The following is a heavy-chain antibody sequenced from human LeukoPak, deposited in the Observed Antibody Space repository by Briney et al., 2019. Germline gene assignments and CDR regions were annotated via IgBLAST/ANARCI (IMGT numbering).Heavy chain of an antibody. CDR2: IYYSGST. Sequence: KPSETLSLTCSFSGGSISSYYWSWIRQPPGKGLEWIGYIYYSGSTNYNPSLKSRVTISVDTSKNQFSLKLSSVTAADTAVYYCARGAAVRYSGYDSDYWGQGTLVTVSS. CDR1: GGSISSYY. CDR3: ARGAAVRYSGYDSDY. J-gene: IGHJ4*02. V-gene: IGHV4-59*01. D-gene: IGHD5-12*01.